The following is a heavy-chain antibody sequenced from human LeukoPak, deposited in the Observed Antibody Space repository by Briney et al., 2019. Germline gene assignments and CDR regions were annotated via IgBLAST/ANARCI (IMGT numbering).Heavy chain of an antibody. D-gene: IGHD1-26*01. Sequence: SETLSLTCSVSGDSISSSGYYWGWIRQPPGKGLEWIGNIYYSGSTYYNPSLRSRVTISVDTSKNQFSLKLSSVTAADTAVYYCAKGYSGSYSHDAFDIWGQGTMVTVSS. CDR3: AKGYSGSYSHDAFDI. V-gene: IGHV4-39*01. CDR2: IYYSGST. J-gene: IGHJ3*02. CDR1: GDSISSSGYY.